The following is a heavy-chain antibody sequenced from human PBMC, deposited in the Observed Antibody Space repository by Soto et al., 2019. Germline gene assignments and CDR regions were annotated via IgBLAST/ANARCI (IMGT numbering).Heavy chain of an antibody. V-gene: IGHV1-2*02. J-gene: IGHJ4*02. Sequence: ASVKVSCKSSGYAFTGYYIHWVRQAPGQGLEWMGWINPNSGDTNYAQKFQGRVTMTRDTSFSTAYMELSSLRSDEKEVYYCATRYSYVHFWGQGTLVTV. D-gene: IGHD5-18*01. CDR1: GYAFTGYY. CDR3: ATRYSYVHF. CDR2: INPNSGDT.